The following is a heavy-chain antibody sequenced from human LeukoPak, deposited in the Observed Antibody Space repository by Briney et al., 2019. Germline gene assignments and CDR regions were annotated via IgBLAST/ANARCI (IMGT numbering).Heavy chain of an antibody. Sequence: PGRSLRLSCAASGFTFSSYGMHWVRQAPGKGLEWVAVISYDGSNKYYADSVKGRFTISRDNSKNTLYLQMNSLRAEDTAVYYCAKPYYYGSGSYHFDYWGQGTLVTVSS. V-gene: IGHV3-30*18. D-gene: IGHD3-10*01. CDR1: GFTFSSYG. CDR3: AKPYYYGSGSYHFDY. J-gene: IGHJ4*02. CDR2: ISYDGSNK.